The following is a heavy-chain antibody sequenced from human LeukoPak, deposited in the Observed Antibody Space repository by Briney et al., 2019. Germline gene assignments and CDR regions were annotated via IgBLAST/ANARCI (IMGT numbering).Heavy chain of an antibody. J-gene: IGHJ4*02. CDR2: IYYSGST. Sequence: NPSETLSLTCTVSGGPINSYYWSWIRQPPGKGLEWIGYIYYSGSTNYNPSLKSRVTISVDTTKNQFSLKLSSVTAADTAVYYCARAPTGDSSSWYTFPYFDYWGQGTLVTVSS. CDR1: GGPINSYY. D-gene: IGHD6-13*01. CDR3: ARAPTGDSSSWYTFPYFDY. V-gene: IGHV4-59*01.